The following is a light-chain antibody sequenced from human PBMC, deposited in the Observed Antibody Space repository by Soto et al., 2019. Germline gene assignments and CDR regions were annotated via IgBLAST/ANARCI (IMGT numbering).Light chain of an antibody. CDR3: SSYTSSSTVV. J-gene: IGLJ2*01. V-gene: IGLV2-11*01. CDR1: ISDVAGYNY. CDR2: DVT. Sequence: QSVLTQPRSVSGSPGQSVTISCTGTISDVAGYNYVSWYQHHPGKAPKLLISDVTKRPSWVPDRFSGSKSGSTASLTISELQAEDEADYYCSSYTSSSTVVFGGGTKLTVL.